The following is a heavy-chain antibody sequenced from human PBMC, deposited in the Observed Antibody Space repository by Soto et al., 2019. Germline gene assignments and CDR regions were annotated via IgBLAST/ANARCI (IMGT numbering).Heavy chain of an antibody. CDR3: ARQGFGQLHGLVDV. CDR2: VHHSWGS. V-gene: IGHV4-59*08. J-gene: IGHJ6*02. CDR1: GGSISSYY. Sequence: SETLSLTCTVSGGSISSYYWSWFRQSPGKRMEWIGYVHHSWGSSYNPSLQSRVAISLDTSKSQFSLKVTSVTATDTAVYYCARQGFGQLHGLVDVWGQGTTVTV. D-gene: IGHD3-10*01.